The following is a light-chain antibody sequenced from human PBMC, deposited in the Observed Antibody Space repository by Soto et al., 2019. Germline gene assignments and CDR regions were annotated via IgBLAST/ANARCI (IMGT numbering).Light chain of an antibody. CDR1: QAITNN. V-gene: IGKV1-9*01. Sequence: DIHLTQSPSSLSASVGDRVTITCRASQAITNNLAWYQQKPGNPPRLLIYEESTLHSGVPSRFSGSGSGTDFTLTISSLQPEDFATYYCQQLDSYLTFGGGTKVDIK. CDR3: QQLDSYLT. CDR2: EES. J-gene: IGKJ4*01.